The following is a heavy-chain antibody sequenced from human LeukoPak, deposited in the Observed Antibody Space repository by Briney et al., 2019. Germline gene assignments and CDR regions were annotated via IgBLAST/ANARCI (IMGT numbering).Heavy chain of an antibody. CDR2: IYTSGST. V-gene: IGHV4-61*02. Sequence: SQTLSLTCSVSGGSISSYNYYWSWIRQPAGKGLEWIGRIYTSGSTNYNPSLKSRVTISVDTSKNQFSLKLSSVTAADTAVYYCARLIVVEDNWFDPWGQGTLVTVSS. D-gene: IGHD3-22*01. CDR3: ARLIVVEDNWFDP. CDR1: GGSISSYNYY. J-gene: IGHJ5*02.